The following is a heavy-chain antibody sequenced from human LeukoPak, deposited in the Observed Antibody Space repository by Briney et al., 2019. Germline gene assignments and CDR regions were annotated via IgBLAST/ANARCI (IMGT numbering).Heavy chain of an antibody. D-gene: IGHD1-26*01. J-gene: IGHJ4*02. CDR1: GFTFSSSS. Sequence: GGSLRLSCAASGFTFSSSSMNWVRQAPGKGLEWVSYISSSSSTMYYADSVKGRFTISRDNAKNVLYLQMNSLGAEDTAVYYCARDRSGSYSFDYWGQGTLVTVSS. V-gene: IGHV3-48*01. CDR2: ISSSSSTM. CDR3: ARDRSGSYSFDY.